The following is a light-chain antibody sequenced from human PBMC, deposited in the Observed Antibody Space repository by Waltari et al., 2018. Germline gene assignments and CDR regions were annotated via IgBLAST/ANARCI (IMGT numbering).Light chain of an antibody. Sequence: QSALTQPPSASGSPGQSVTISCTGTSSDIGGYTYVCWYQQHPGKAPKLMIYEVTKRPSGVPDRFSGSRSGNTASLTVSGLQAEDEADYYCMSYAGSNTWVFGGGTKLTVL. CDR3: MSYAGSNTWV. CDR2: EVT. J-gene: IGLJ3*02. CDR1: SSDIGGYTY. V-gene: IGLV2-8*01.